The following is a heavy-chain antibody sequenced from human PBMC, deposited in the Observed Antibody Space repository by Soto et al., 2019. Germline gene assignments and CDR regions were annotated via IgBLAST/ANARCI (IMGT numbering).Heavy chain of an antibody. J-gene: IGHJ4*02. V-gene: IGHV2-5*02. D-gene: IGHD3-10*01. CDR2: IYWDDEK. CDR1: GFSLSTSGVG. CDR3: AHRAYFDSGKQFDY. Sequence: QITLKESGPTLVKPTQTLTLTCTFSGFSLSTSGVGVGWIRHPPGKALEWLAIIYWDDEKRYSPSLKTRLTVTKDTSKNQVVLTMTNVDPVDTATYYCAHRAYFDSGKQFDYWGQGTLVSVSS.